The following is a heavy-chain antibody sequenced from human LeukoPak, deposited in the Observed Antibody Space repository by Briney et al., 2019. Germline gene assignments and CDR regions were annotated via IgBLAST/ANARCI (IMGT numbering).Heavy chain of an antibody. D-gene: IGHD6-19*01. CDR1: GGSISSSNW. J-gene: IGHJ4*02. Sequence: SGTLSLTCAVSGGSISSSNWWSWVRQPPGKGLEWIGEIYHSGSANYNPSLKSRVTISVDKSKNQFSLKLSSVTAADTAVYYCARGGIAVAGWYYFDYWGQGTLVTVSS. V-gene: IGHV4-4*02. CDR3: ARGGIAVAGWYYFDY. CDR2: IYHSGSA.